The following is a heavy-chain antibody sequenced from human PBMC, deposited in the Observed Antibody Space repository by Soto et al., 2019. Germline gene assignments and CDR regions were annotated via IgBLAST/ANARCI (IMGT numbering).Heavy chain of an antibody. CDR1: GFTFSNAW. Sequence: GGSLRLSCAASGFTFSNAWMNWVRQAPGKGLEWVGRIKSKTDGGTTDYAAPVKGRFTISRDDSKNTLYLQMNSLKTEDTAVYYCTTSVGGYCSSTSCSGVVIGVFDICGQGTMVTVSS. D-gene: IGHD2-2*03. V-gene: IGHV3-15*07. J-gene: IGHJ3*02. CDR2: IKSKTDGGTT. CDR3: TTSVGGYCSSTSCSGVVIGVFDI.